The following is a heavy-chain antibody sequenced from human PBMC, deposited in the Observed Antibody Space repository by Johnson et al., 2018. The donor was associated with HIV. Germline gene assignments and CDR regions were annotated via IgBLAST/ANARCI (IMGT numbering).Heavy chain of an antibody. Sequence: VQLVESGGGVVQPGRSLRLSCAASGFTVSSNYMSWVRQAPGKGLEWVSVIYSGGSTYYADSVKGRFTISRDTSKNTLYLQMNSLRAEDTAGYYCARDGGIGSTREDAFDIWGQGTMV. J-gene: IGHJ3*02. CDR3: ARDGGIGSTREDAFDI. CDR2: IYSGGST. V-gene: IGHV3-66*02. CDR1: GFTVSSNY. D-gene: IGHD2-2*01.